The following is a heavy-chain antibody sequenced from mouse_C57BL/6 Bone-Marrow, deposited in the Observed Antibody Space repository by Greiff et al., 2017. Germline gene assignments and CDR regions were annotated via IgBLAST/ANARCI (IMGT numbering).Heavy chain of an antibody. D-gene: IGHD1-1*01. V-gene: IGHV5-6*02. J-gene: IGHJ4*01. CDR1: GFTFSSYG. Sequence: EVKLVESGGDLVKPGGSLKLSCAASGFTFSSYGMSWVRTTPDKRLEWVATISCGGSYTYYPYSVKRRFTIAIDNAKNTLYLKMSSLKSEDTAMYYCARRDYGKDYYAMDYWGQGTSVTVSS. CDR3: ARRDYGKDYYAMDY. CDR2: ISCGGSYT.